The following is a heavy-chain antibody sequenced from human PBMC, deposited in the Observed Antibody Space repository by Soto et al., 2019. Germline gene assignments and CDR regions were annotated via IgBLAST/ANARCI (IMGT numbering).Heavy chain of an antibody. CDR2: ISSSSSYI. D-gene: IGHD5-18*01. Sequence: EVQLVESGGGLVKPGGSLRLSCAASGFTFSSYSMNWVRQAPGKGLEWVSSISSSSSYIYYADSVKGRLTISRDNAKNSLFLQMNSLRADDSAVYYCARGMGTAMVTLSFDYWGQGALVTVSS. CDR1: GFTFSSYS. CDR3: ARGMGTAMVTLSFDY. J-gene: IGHJ4*02. V-gene: IGHV3-21*01.